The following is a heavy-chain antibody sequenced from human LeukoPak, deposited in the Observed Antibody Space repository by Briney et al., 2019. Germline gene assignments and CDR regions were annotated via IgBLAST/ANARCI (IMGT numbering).Heavy chain of an antibody. CDR1: GGSISSYY. CDR2: IYYSGST. D-gene: IGHD2-15*01. V-gene: IGHV4-59*01. J-gene: IGHJ3*02. Sequence: SETLSLTCTVSGGSISSYYWSWIRQPPGKGLEWIGYIYYSGSTNYNPSLKSRDTISVDTSKNQFSLKLSSVTAADTAVYYCASSPYCSGGSCYSGAFDIWGQGTMVTVSS. CDR3: ASSPYCSGGSCYSGAFDI.